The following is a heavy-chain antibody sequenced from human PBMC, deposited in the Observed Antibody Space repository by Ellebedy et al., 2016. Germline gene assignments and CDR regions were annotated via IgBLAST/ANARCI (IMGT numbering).Heavy chain of an antibody. CDR2: IKQDGSEE. V-gene: IGHV3-7*04. D-gene: IGHD6-19*01. CDR3: ARGNGWIIDY. J-gene: IGHJ4*02. CDR1: GFTVSSYW. Sequence: GGSLRLSCTASGFTVSSYWMQWVRQAPGKGLEWVANIKQDGSEEYYVDSVKGRFTISRDNARKSLYLQMNSLRSEDTAVYYCARGNGWIIDYWGQGALVTVSS.